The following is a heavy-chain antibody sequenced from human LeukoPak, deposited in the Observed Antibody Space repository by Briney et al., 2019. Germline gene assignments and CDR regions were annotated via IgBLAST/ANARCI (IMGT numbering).Heavy chain of an antibody. V-gene: IGHV1-46*01. Sequence: GASVKVSCKASGYSFTSYYMQWLRQAPGQGLEWMGIIDPSGGSTGYAPKFRGRVIMTRDTSTSTVYMDLSSLRSEDTAVYYCARDSSGSYDHWGQGTLVTVYS. CDR2: IDPSGGST. CDR1: GYSFTSYY. D-gene: IGHD1-26*01. CDR3: ARDSSGSYDH. J-gene: IGHJ1*01.